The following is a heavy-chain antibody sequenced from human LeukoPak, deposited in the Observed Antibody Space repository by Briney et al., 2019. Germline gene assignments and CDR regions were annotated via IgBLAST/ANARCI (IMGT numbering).Heavy chain of an antibody. V-gene: IGHV1-2*02. CDR3: ARPSSQYNWKYDWFDP. Sequence: ASVKVSCKASGYTFSGYYMHWVRQAPGQGLEWMGWINPNSGGTNYAQKFQGRVTMTRDTSISTAYMELSRLRSDDTAVYYCARPSSQYNWKYDWFDPWGQGTLVTVSS. D-gene: IGHD1-7*01. CDR1: GYTFSGYY. J-gene: IGHJ5*02. CDR2: INPNSGGT.